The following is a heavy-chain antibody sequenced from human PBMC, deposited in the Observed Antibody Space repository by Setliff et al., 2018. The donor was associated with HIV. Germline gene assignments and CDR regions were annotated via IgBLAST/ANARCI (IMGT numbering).Heavy chain of an antibody. CDR3: AKLLPAADMAREIDS. D-gene: IGHD2-2*01. Sequence: KPSETLSLTCTVSGDFISRRIYYWGWIRQPPGKGLEWIGNFYYSGSSHYNPSLKSRVTISVDTSKNQFSLKLISVSAADTAVYYCAKLLPAADMAREIDSWGQGTLVTVS. CDR1: GDFISRRIYY. V-gene: IGHV4-39*01. CDR2: FYYSGSS. J-gene: IGHJ4*02.